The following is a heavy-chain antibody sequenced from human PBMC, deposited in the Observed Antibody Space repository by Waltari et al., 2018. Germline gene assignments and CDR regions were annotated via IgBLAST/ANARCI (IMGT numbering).Heavy chain of an antibody. CDR2: ISYDGSNK. CDR3: AKDLFFKMYGDKLPLN. Sequence: VQLLESGGGVVQPGRSLRLSCAASGFTFSSYGMHWVRQAPGKGLEWVAVISYDGSNKYYADSVKGRFTISRDNSKNTLYLQMNSLRAEDTAVYYCAKDLFFKMYGDKLPLNWGQGTLVTVSS. D-gene: IGHD4-17*01. CDR1: GFTFSSYG. V-gene: IGHV3-30*18. J-gene: IGHJ4*02.